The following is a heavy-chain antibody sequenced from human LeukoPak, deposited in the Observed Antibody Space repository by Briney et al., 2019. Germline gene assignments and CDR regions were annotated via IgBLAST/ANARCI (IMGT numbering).Heavy chain of an antibody. CDR1: GGSISSYY. V-gene: IGHV4-59*08. Sequence: SETLSLTCTVSGGSISSYYWSWIRQPPGKGLGWIGYIYYSGSTNYNPSLKSRVTISVDTSKNQFSLKLSSVTAADTAVYYCASSLATTSYGMDVWGQGTTVTVSS. CDR2: IYYSGST. CDR3: ASSLATTSYGMDV. J-gene: IGHJ6*02. D-gene: IGHD5-12*01.